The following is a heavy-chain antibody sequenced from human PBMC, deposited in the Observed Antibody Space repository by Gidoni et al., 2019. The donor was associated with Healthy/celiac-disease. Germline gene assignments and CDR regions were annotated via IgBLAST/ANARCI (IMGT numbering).Heavy chain of an antibody. J-gene: IGHJ6*02. CDR3: ARQGYCSSTSCTYYYYYGMDV. CDR1: GGSISGSSYY. Sequence: QLQLQESGPGLVKPSETLSLTCTVSGGSISGSSYYWDWIRPPPGKGLEWIGGIYSSGSTYYNPSLKSRVTISVDTSKNQCSLKLSSVTAADTAVYYCARQGYCSSTSCTYYYYYGMDVWGQGTTVTVSS. V-gene: IGHV4-39*01. D-gene: IGHD2-2*01. CDR2: IYSSGST.